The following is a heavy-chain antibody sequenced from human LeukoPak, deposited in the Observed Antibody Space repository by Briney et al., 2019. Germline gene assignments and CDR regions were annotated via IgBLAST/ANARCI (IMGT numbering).Heavy chain of an antibody. CDR1: GFIFSDYS. Sequence: SGGSLRLSCAASGFIFSDYSMTWVRQSPGKGLEWLSYISSSSSFIYYADSLKGRFTISRDNAGNTLYLQMNSLRAEDTAVYYCARDTEGDWGQGTLVTVSS. J-gene: IGHJ4*02. D-gene: IGHD1-26*01. V-gene: IGHV3-48*01. CDR2: ISSSSSFI. CDR3: ARDTEGD.